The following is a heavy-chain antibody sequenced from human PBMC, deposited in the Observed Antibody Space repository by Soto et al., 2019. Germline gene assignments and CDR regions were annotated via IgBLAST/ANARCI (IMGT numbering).Heavy chain of an antibody. D-gene: IGHD4-17*01. J-gene: IGHJ5*02. CDR2: ISAYNGNT. V-gene: IGHV1-18*01. Sequence: ASVKVSCKASGYTFTSYGISWVRQAPGQGLEWMGWISAYNGNTNYAQKLQGRVTMTTDTSTSTAYMELRSLRSDDTAVYYCASVYGDYVWSWFDPWGQGTLVTVSS. CDR1: GYTFTSYG. CDR3: ASVYGDYVWSWFDP.